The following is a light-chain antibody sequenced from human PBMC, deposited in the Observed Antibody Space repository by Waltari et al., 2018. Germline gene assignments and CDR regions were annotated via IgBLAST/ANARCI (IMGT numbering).Light chain of an antibody. V-gene: IGKV3-11*01. CDR2: DAS. CDR1: QSVSSF. J-gene: IGKJ4*02. Sequence: EIVLTQSPATLSLSPGEKATLSCRASQSVSSFLAWYQQKPGQAPRLLIYDASNRATGIPARFSGSGSGTDFTLTISSLEPEDCAVYYCQQRYSWPPLTFGGGTKVEIK. CDR3: QQRYSWPPLT.